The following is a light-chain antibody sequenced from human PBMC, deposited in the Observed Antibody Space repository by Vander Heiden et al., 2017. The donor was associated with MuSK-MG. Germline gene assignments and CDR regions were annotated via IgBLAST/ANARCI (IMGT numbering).Light chain of an antibody. CDR1: QSISSY. CDR2: AAS. CDR3: QQSYSTPRT. Sequence: QMTQSPPSFSASVGDRVTITCRASQSISSYLNWYQQKPGKAPKLLIYAASSLQSGVPSRFSGSGSGTDFTLTISSLQPEDFATYYCQQSYSTPRTFGQGTKVEIK. V-gene: IGKV1-39*01. J-gene: IGKJ1*01.